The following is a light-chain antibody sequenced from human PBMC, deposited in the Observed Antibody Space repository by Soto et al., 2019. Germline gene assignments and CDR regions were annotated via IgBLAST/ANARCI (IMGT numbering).Light chain of an antibody. CDR2: DVN. Sequence: QSVLTQPASLSGSPGQSITISCTGTSSDVGGYNYVSWYQQHPGKGPKLMIYDVNNRPSGVSDRFSGSKSGNTASLTISGLQAEDEADYYCSSYRASSTTHYVFGTGTQLTVL. CDR3: SSYRASSTTHYV. CDR1: SSDVGGYNY. V-gene: IGLV2-14*03. J-gene: IGLJ1*01.